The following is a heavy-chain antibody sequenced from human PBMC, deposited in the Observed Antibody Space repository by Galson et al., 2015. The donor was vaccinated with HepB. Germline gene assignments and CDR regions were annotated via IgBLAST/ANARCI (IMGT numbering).Heavy chain of an antibody. CDR2: ISSSSSTI. D-gene: IGHD3-10*01. J-gene: IGHJ4*02. V-gene: IGHV3-48*04. CDR1: GFTFSSYS. CDR3: ARDSEGRFGEFQEAKDY. Sequence: SLRLSCAASGFTFSSYSMNWVRQAPGKGLEWVSYISSSSSTIYYADSVKGRFTISRDNAKNSLYLQMNSLRAEDTAVYYCARDSEGRFGEFQEAKDYWGQGTLVTASS.